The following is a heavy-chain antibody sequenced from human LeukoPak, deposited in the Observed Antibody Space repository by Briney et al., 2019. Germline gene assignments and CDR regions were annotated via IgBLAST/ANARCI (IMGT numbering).Heavy chain of an antibody. V-gene: IGHV3-23*01. CDR3: AKGGRGQYSSSSPLVY. J-gene: IGHJ4*02. CDR2: ISGSGGST. D-gene: IGHD6-6*01. CDR1: GFTFSSYA. Sequence: PGGSLRLSCAASGFTFSSYAMSWVRQAPGKGLEWVSAISGSGGSTYYADSVKGRFTISRDNSKNTLYLQMNSLRAEDTAVYYCAKGGRGQYSSSSPLVYWGQGTLVTVSS.